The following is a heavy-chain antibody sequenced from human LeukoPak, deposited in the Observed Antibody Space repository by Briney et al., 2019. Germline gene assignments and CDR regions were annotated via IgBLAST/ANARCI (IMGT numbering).Heavy chain of an antibody. D-gene: IGHD5-18*01. CDR2: LYSGGNT. V-gene: IGHV3-66*04. Sequence: TGGSLRLPCAASGITVSSNYMNWVRQAPGKGLEWVSILYSGGNTYYADSVKGRFTISRDNSKNTLYLQMNSLRAEDTAVYYCARQQDTTNPGYWGQGTLVTVSS. CDR3: ARQQDTTNPGY. CDR1: GITVSSNY. J-gene: IGHJ4*02.